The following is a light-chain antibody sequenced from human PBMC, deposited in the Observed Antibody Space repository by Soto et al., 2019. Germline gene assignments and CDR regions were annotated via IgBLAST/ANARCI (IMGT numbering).Light chain of an antibody. Sequence: EIVLTQSPATLSLSPGERATLSCRASQSVSSYLAWYQQKPGQAPRLLIYDASNRATGILARFSGSGSGTDFTLTIRSLEPEDFAVYYCQQRSNWPPTFGQGTRLEIK. CDR1: QSVSSY. V-gene: IGKV3-11*01. CDR2: DAS. CDR3: QQRSNWPPT. J-gene: IGKJ5*01.